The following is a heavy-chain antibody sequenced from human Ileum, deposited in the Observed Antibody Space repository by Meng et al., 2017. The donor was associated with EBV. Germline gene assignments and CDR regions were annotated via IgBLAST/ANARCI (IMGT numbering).Heavy chain of an antibody. CDR3: VRPIDYKDYVRFYFFDY. D-gene: IGHD4-11*01. CDR1: VGSVSGSSDY. Sequence: QERGPVLRKPWSTLLLISTASVGSVSGSSDYWGWIRQSPGKGLEWIGSIYRTETTNYNPSLKSRVTISVDTSKNQFSLTLRSVTAADTAVYYCVRPIDYKDYVRFYFFDYWSQGALVTVSS. J-gene: IGHJ4*02. V-gene: IGHV4-39*01. CDR2: IYRTETT.